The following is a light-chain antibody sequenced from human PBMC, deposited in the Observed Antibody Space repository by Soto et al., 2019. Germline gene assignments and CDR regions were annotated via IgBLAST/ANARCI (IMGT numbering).Light chain of an antibody. CDR3: CSYTVGDTVV. Sequence: QSALTQPASVSGSPGQSITISCTGTSSDVGSYNLVSWYQQHPGKAPKLMIYEGSKRPSGVPDRFFGSKSGSTASLTVSGLQAEDEAVYYCCSYTVGDTVVFGGGTKLTVL. CDR1: SSDVGSYNL. V-gene: IGLV2-14*02. CDR2: EGS. J-gene: IGLJ3*02.